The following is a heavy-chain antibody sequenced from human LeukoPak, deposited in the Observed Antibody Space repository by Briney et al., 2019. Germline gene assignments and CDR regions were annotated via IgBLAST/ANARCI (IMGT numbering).Heavy chain of an antibody. Sequence: GGSLRLFCAASGFTFSSYGMQWVRQAPGKGLEWVAVIWYDGSNKYYADSVKGRFTISRDNSKNTLYLQMNSLRAEDTAVYYCAREWVSYFDYWGQGTLVTVSS. D-gene: IGHD1-26*01. CDR1: GFTFSSYG. J-gene: IGHJ4*02. CDR3: AREWVSYFDY. CDR2: IWYDGSNK. V-gene: IGHV3-33*01.